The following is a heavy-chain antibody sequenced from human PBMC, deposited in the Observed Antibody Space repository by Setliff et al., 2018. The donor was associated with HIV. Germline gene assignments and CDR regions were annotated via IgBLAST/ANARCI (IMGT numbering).Heavy chain of an antibody. CDR2: INQDGSQK. D-gene: IGHD3-10*01. V-gene: IGHV3-7*01. CDR1: GFTFSGNW. CDR3: ARSYYGSTTAYGMDA. J-gene: IGHJ6*02. Sequence: GGSLRLSCAVSGFTFSGNWMSWVRQAPGKGLEWVANINQDGSQKYYVDSAKGRFTISRDNAKKSLYLQMDSLRAEDTAVYYCARSYYGSTTAYGMDAWGQGTAVTFSS.